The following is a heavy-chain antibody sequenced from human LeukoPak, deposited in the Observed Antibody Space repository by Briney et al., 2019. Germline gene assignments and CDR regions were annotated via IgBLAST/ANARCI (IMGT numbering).Heavy chain of an antibody. CDR2: IYYSGST. CDR1: GGSISSYY. J-gene: IGHJ4*02. D-gene: IGHD2-15*01. CDR3: AGLYGGNGDY. V-gene: IGHV4-59*08. Sequence: SETLSLTCTVSGGSISSYYWSWIRQPPGKRLEWIGCIYYSGSTNYNPSLKSRVTMSVDTSKNQFSLKLSSVTAADTAVYYCAGLYGGNGDYWGQGTLVTVSS.